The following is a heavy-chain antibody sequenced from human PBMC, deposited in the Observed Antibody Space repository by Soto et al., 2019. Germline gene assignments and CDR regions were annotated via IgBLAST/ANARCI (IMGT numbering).Heavy chain of an antibody. Sequence: ASVKVSCKASGGTFSSYAISWVRQAPGQGLEWMGGIIPIFGTANYAQKFQGRVTITADKSTSTAYMELSSLRSEDTAVYYCARVATVRGVINNLSYYYGMDVWGQGTTVTVSS. CDR2: IIPIFGTA. CDR3: ARVATVRGVINNLSYYYGMDV. D-gene: IGHD3-10*01. V-gene: IGHV1-69*06. J-gene: IGHJ6*02. CDR1: GGTFSSYA.